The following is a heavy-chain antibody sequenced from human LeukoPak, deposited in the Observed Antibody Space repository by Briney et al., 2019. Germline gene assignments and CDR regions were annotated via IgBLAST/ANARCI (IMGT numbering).Heavy chain of an antibody. Sequence: PSETLSLTCAVYGGSFSCYYWSWIRQPPGKGLEWIGEINHSGSTNYNPSLKSRVTISVDTSKNQFSLKLSSVTAADTAVYYCARGRSLFDPWGQGTLVTVSS. CDR3: ARGRSLFDP. CDR2: INHSGST. J-gene: IGHJ5*02. V-gene: IGHV4-34*01. CDR1: GGSFSCYY.